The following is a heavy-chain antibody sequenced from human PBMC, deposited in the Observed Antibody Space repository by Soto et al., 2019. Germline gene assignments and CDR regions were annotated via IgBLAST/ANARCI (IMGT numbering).Heavy chain of an antibody. V-gene: IGHV4-39*01. CDR2: IYYSGST. J-gene: IGHJ3*02. CDR3: ASLELGKGAFDI. CDR1: GGSISSSSYY. Sequence: SETLSLTCTVSGGSISSSSYYWGWIRQPPGKGLEWIGSIYYSGSTYYNPSLKSRVTISVDTSKNQFSLKLSSVTAADTAVYYCASLELGKGAFDIWGQGTMVTVSS. D-gene: IGHD7-27*01.